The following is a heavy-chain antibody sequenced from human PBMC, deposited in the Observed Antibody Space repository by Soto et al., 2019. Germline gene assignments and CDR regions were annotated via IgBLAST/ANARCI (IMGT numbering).Heavy chain of an antibody. J-gene: IGHJ6*02. D-gene: IGHD3-3*01. CDR1: GGTFSSYA. Sequence: SVKVSCKASGGTFSSYAISWVRQAPGQGLEWMGGIIPIFGTANYAQKFQGRVTITADESTSTAYMELSSLRSEDTAVYYCARWNYDCWSGYRENYYYYGMDVWGQGTTVTVSS. V-gene: IGHV1-69*13. CDR2: IIPIFGTA. CDR3: ARWNYDCWSGYRENYYYYGMDV.